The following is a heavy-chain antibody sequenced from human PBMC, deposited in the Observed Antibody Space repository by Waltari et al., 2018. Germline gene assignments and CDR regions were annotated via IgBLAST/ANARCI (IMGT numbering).Heavy chain of an antibody. CDR2: VHRSGRT. V-gene: IGHV4-4*02. J-gene: IGHJ4*02. CDR1: ADSMSGTYW. CDR3: ARDRGRGLYLDS. Sequence: QVHLQESGPGLVKPSGTLSLTCAVSADSMSGTYWWSWVRQPPGKGLEWIGHVHRSGRTNDNPPLESRVTVSIDTFNSQFSLEVTSATAADTALYFCARDRGRGLYLDSWGRGILVTVSP. D-gene: IGHD2-15*01.